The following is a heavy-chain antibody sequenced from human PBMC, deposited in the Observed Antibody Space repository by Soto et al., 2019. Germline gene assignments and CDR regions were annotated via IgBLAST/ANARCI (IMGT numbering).Heavy chain of an antibody. CDR1: GGSFSGYY. D-gene: IGHD3-3*01. CDR2: VKHSGNI. Sequence: PSETLSLTCAVYGGSFSGYYWGWFRQPPGKGLEWIGEVKHSGNINYNPSLKTRRTVSVDTSKNQFSLKLSSMTAADTAMYYCARGSHFDFSSGYDDSFDVWGQGTMVTVSS. V-gene: IGHV4-34*01. J-gene: IGHJ3*01. CDR3: ARGSHFDFSSGYDDSFDV.